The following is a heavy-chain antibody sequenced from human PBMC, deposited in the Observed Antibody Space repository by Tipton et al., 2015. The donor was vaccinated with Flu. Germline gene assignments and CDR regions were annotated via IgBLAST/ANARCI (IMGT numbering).Heavy chain of an antibody. CDR1: GGSISSYY. CDR3: ARAPDSIVGATVFDY. CDR2: IYYSGST. D-gene: IGHD1-26*01. J-gene: IGHJ4*02. Sequence: LRLSCTDSGGSISSYYWSWIRQPPGKGLEWIGYIYYSGSTNYNPSLKSRVTISVDTSKNQFSLKLSSVTAADTAVYYCARAPDSIVGATVFDYWGQGTLVTVSS. V-gene: IGHV4-59*01.